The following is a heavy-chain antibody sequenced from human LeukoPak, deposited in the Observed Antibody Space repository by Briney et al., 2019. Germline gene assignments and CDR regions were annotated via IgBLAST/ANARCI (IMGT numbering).Heavy chain of an antibody. CDR1: GYSISSGYY. Sequence: SETLSLTCTVSGYSISSGYYWGWIRQPPGKGLEWIGSIYHSGSTYYNPSLKSRVTISVDTSKNQFSLKLSSVTAADTAVYYCARAGIAARPDAFDIWGQGTMVTVSS. V-gene: IGHV4-38-2*02. CDR2: IYHSGST. J-gene: IGHJ3*02. CDR3: ARAGIAARPDAFDI. D-gene: IGHD6-6*01.